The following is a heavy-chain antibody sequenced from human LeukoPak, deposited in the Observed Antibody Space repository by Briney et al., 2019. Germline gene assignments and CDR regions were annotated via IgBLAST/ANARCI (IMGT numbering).Heavy chain of an antibody. CDR3: ASGGRYYDSSGYYYWFDP. CDR1: GGSFSGYY. V-gene: IGHV4-34*01. Sequence: SETLSLTCAVYGGSFSGYYWSWIRQPPGKGLEWIGEINHSGSTNYSPSLKSRVTISVDTSKNQFSLKLSSVTAADTAVYYCASGGRYYDSSGYYYWFDPWGQETLVTVSS. CDR2: INHSGST. J-gene: IGHJ5*02. D-gene: IGHD3-22*01.